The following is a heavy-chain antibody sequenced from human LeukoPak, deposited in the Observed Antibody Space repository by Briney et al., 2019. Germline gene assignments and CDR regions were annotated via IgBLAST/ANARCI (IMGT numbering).Heavy chain of an antibody. D-gene: IGHD6-6*01. Sequence: SETLSLTCTVSGGSISSYYWSWIRQPPGKGLEWIGYIYYSGSTNYNPSLKSRVTISVDTSKNQFSLKLGSVTAADTAVYYCARVDPDSSSTLEVFDYWGQGTLVTVSS. CDR1: GGSISSYY. CDR2: IYYSGST. J-gene: IGHJ4*02. CDR3: ARVDPDSSSTLEVFDY. V-gene: IGHV4-59*01.